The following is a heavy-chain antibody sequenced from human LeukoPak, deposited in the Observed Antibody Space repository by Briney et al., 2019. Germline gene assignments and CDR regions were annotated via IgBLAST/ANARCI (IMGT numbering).Heavy chain of an antibody. CDR1: GGSISSSSYY. D-gene: IGHD7-27*01. CDR2: IYYSGST. J-gene: IGHJ4*02. Sequence: PSETLSLTCTVSGGSISSSSYYWGWIRQPPGKGLEWIGSIYYSGSTYYNPSLKSRVTISVDTSKNQFSLKLSSVTAADTAVYYCARRDNWGYFDYWGQGTLVTVPS. V-gene: IGHV4-39*01. CDR3: ARRDNWGYFDY.